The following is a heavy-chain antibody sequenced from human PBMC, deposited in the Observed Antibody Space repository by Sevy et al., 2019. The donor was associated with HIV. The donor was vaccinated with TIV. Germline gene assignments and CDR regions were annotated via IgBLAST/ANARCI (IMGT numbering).Heavy chain of an antibody. Sequence: GGSLRLSCAASGFTFSSYEMNWVRQAPGKGLEWVSYFSSSGSTIYYADSVKGRFTISRDNAKDSLYLQSNSLRAEDMAVYYRARDSSTAAGGTGYDYWGQGTLVTVSS. V-gene: IGHV3-48*03. CDR2: FSSSGSTI. J-gene: IGHJ4*02. CDR3: ARDSSTAAGGTGYDY. CDR1: GFTFSSYE. D-gene: IGHD2-2*01.